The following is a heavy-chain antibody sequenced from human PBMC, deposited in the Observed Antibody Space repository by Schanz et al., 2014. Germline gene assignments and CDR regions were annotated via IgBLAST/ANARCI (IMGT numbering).Heavy chain of an antibody. V-gene: IGHV3-30-3*01. CDR2: ISYDGSNK. D-gene: IGHD3-10*01. Sequence: QVQLVESGGGVVQPGRSLRLSCAAYGFTLSSYAMHWVRQAPGKELEWVAVISYDGSNKYYADSVKGRFTISRDNAKNSLFLQMNSLRVEDTAVYYCARLPVGYGSGIWDVWGQGTSVTVSS. CDR3: ARLPVGYGSGIWDV. J-gene: IGHJ6*02. CDR1: GFTLSSYA.